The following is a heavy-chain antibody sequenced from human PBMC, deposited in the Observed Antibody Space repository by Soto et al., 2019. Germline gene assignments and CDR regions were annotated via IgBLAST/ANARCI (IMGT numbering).Heavy chain of an antibody. V-gene: IGHV4-31*03. CDR1: GGSISSGGYY. Sequence: QVQLQESGPGLVKPSQTLSLTCTVSGGSISSGGYYWSWIRQHPGKGLEWIGYIYYSGSTYYNPSLKSRVTISVAPSKNQVSLKLSSVTAADTAVYYCARLIRKDPNWFDPWGQGTLVTVSS. J-gene: IGHJ5*02. CDR3: ARLIRKDPNWFDP. D-gene: IGHD2-15*01. CDR2: IYYSGST.